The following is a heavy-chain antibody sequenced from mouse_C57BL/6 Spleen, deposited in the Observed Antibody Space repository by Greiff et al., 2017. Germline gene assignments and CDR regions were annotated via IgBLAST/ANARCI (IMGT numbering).Heavy chain of an antibody. CDR1: GYTFTDYE. CDR2: IDPETGGT. D-gene: IGHD1-1*01. V-gene: IGHV1-15*01. CDR3: TRSYVGY. Sequence: QVHVKQSGAELVRPGASVTLSCKASGYTFTDYEMHWVKQTPVHGLEWIGAIDPETGGTAYNQTFKGKAILTADQSSSTTYMELRSLPSEDSAVYYCTRSYVGYWGQGTTLTVSS. J-gene: IGHJ2*01.